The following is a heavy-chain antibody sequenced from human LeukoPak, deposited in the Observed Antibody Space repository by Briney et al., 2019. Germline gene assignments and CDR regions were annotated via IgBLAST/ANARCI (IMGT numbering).Heavy chain of an antibody. D-gene: IGHD1-1*01. CDR3: ARGTGTTDFDS. CDR1: GYTFTGYY. J-gene: IGHJ4*02. V-gene: IGHV1-2*06. Sequence: ASVKVSCKSSGYTFTGYYIHWVRQAPGQGLEWMGRINPKSGGTNYAQNFQGRVTMTKDTSINAAYVELSRLRFDDTAVYYCARGTGTTDFDSWGQGTLVTVSS. CDR2: INPKSGGT.